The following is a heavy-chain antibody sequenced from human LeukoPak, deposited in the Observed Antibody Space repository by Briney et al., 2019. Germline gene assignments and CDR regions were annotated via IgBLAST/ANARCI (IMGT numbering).Heavy chain of an antibody. CDR2: ISGGGGST. V-gene: IGHV3-23*01. CDR3: AKELMGFDY. CDR1: EFTFSDYA. D-gene: IGHD2-8*01. Sequence: PGGSLRLSCAASEFTFSDYAMNWVRQAPGKGLEWVSGISGGGGSTYYADSVKGRFIVSRDNSKNTVYLQMNSLRGEDTAVYYCAKELMGFDYWGQGTLVTVSS. J-gene: IGHJ4*02.